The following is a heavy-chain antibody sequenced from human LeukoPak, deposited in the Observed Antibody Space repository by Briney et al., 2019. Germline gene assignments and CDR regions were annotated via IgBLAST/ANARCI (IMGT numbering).Heavy chain of an antibody. J-gene: IGHJ4*02. D-gene: IGHD6-19*01. CDR2: IYYSGST. Sequence: SQTLSLTCTVSGGSISSGGYYWSWIRQHPGKGLEWIGYIYYSGSTYYNPSLKSRVTISVDTSKNQFSLKLSSVTAADTAVYYCARDVVYSSGWHGFNDYWGQGTLVTVSS. V-gene: IGHV4-31*03. CDR1: GGSISSGGYY. CDR3: ARDVVYSSGWHGFNDY.